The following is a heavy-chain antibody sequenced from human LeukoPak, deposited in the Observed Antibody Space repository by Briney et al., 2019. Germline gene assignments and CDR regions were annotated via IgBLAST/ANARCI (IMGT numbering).Heavy chain of an antibody. V-gene: IGHV3-30*02. CDR1: GFTFSSYG. Sequence: GGSLRLSCAASGFTFSSYGMHWVRQAPGKGLEWVAFIRYDGSNKYYADSVKGRFTISRDNSKNTLYLQMNSLRAEDTAVYYCAKLLDARYYFDYWGQGTLVTVSS. J-gene: IGHJ4*02. CDR2: IRYDGSNK. D-gene: IGHD2-21*01. CDR3: AKLLDARYYFDY.